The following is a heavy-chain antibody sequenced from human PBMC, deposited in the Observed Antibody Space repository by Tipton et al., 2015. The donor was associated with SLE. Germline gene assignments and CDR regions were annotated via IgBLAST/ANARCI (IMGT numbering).Heavy chain of an antibody. CDR1: GYSISSGYY. V-gene: IGHV4-38-2*01. CDR2: IYSSGTT. Sequence: LRLSCSVSGYSISSGYYWGWIRQPPGKGLEWIGTIYSSGTTDYNPSLKSPVTLSIDTSKSQFSLKLSSVTAADTAVYYCAGGFYYGSGTFSDFEYWGQGTLATVSS. D-gene: IGHD3-10*01. J-gene: IGHJ4*02. CDR3: AGGFYYGSGTFSDFEY.